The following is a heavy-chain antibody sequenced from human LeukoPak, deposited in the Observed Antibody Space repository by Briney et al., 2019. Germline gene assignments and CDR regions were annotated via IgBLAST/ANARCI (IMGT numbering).Heavy chain of an antibody. CDR2: IYYSGST. D-gene: IGHD3-22*01. CDR3: ARVGENYYDSSGYYYVGGGAFDI. CDR1: GGSISSYY. V-gene: IGHV4-59*01. J-gene: IGHJ3*02. Sequence: SETLSLTCTVSGGSISSYYWSWIRQPPGKGLEWIGYIYYSGSTNYDPSLKSRVTISVDTSKNQFSLKLSSVTAADTAVYYCARVGENYYDSSGYYYVGGGAFDIWGQGTMVTVSS.